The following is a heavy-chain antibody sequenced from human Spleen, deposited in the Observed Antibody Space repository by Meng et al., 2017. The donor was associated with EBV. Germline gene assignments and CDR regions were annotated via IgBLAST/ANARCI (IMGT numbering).Heavy chain of an antibody. J-gene: IGHJ4*02. V-gene: IGHV3-11*01. D-gene: IGHD5-18*01. Sequence: TIYYADSVKGRFTISRDNAKKSLYLQMSSLRGEDTAVYYCATRQDRALFKYWGQGTLVTVSS. CDR2: TI. CDR3: ATRQDRALFKY.